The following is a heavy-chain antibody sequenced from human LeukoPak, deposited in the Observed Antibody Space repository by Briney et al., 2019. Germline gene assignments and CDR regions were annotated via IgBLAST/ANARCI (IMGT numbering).Heavy chain of an antibody. J-gene: IGHJ3*02. V-gene: IGHV3-48*03. CDR2: ISSSSTII. CDR1: GFTFSSYE. Sequence: AGVSLRLSCAASGFTFSSYELYWVRQAPGKGLEWISYISSSSTIIKYADSVRGRFTISRDDARESLYLQMSSLRADDTAIYYCGASRQYVGAFDIWGQGTLVTVSS. D-gene: IGHD3-16*01. CDR3: GASRQYVGAFDI.